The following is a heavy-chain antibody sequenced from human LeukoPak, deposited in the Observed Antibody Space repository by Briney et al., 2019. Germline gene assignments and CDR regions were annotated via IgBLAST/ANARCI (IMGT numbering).Heavy chain of an antibody. CDR3: ASAVGAGYYFDY. Sequence: PGGSLRLSCAASGFTFDDYGMSWLRQAPGKGLEWVSGINWSGSRTGYADSVKGRFTISRDNAKNSLYLQMNSLRAEDTAFYYCASAVGAGYYFDYWGQGTLVTVPS. CDR1: GFTFDDYG. CDR2: INWSGSRT. D-gene: IGHD1-26*01. J-gene: IGHJ4*02. V-gene: IGHV3-20*04.